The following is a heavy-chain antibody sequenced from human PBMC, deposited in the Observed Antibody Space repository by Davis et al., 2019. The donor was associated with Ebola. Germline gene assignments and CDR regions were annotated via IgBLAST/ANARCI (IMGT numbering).Heavy chain of an antibody. CDR1: GYTFTYRY. V-gene: IGHV1-45*02. D-gene: IGHD6-19*01. Sequence: AASVKVSCKASGYTFTYRYLHWVRQAPGQALEWMGWITPFNGNTNYAQKFQDRVTITRDRSMSTAYMELSSLRSEDTAVYYCARSDYSSGGGMDVWGQGTTVTVSS. J-gene: IGHJ6*02. CDR3: ARSDYSSGGGMDV. CDR2: ITPFNGNT.